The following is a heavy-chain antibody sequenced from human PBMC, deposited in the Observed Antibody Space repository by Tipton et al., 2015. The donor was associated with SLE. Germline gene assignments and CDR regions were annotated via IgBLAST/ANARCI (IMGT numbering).Heavy chain of an antibody. D-gene: IGHD3/OR15-3a*01. CDR2: IYYRGNT. CDR3: ARAMAWTGDPLHFDY. CDR1: GGSISSHY. V-gene: IGHV4-59*11. J-gene: IGHJ4*02. Sequence: TLSLTCTVSGGSISSHYWSWFRQPPGKGLEWIGYIYYRGNTKYNPSLKSRVTISLDTSKNQFSLKLKSVTAADTAVYFCARAMAWTGDPLHFDYWGQGSLVTVSS.